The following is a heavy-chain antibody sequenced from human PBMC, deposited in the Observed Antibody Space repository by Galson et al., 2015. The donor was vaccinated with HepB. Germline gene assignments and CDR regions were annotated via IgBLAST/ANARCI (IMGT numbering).Heavy chain of an antibody. J-gene: IGHJ4*02. Sequence: SVKVSCKASGYTFTSYYMHWVRQAPGQGLEWMGIINPSGGSTSYAQKFQGRVTMTRDTSTSTVYMELSSLRSEDTAVYYCARSSPGIAAAGPAHYYFDYWGQGTLVTVSS. CDR3: ARSSPGIAAAGPAHYYFDY. CDR2: INPSGGST. CDR1: GYTFTSYY. D-gene: IGHD6-13*01. V-gene: IGHV1-46*01.